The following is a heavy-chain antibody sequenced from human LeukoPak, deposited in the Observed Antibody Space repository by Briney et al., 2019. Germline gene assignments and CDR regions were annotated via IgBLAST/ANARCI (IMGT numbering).Heavy chain of an antibody. CDR2: IKQDGSEK. V-gene: IGHV3-7*03. J-gene: IGHJ5*02. D-gene: IGHD2-2*01. CDR3: ARHPRSTSFNWFDP. Sequence: PGGSLRLSCAASGFTFSSYWMSWVRHAPGEGLEWVANIKQDGSEKYYVDSVKGRFTISRDNAKNSLYLRMNSLRAEDTAVYYCARHPRSTSFNWFDPWGQGTLVTVSS. CDR1: GFTFSSYW.